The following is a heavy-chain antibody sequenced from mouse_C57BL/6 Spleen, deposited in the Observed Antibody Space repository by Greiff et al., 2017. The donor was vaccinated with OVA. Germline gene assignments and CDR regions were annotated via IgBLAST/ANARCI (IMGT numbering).Heavy chain of an antibody. J-gene: IGHJ2*01. CDR1: GYTFTSYW. Sequence: QVQLQQSGAELVKPGASVKLSCKASGYTFTSYWMHWVKQRPGQGLEWIGMIHPNSGSTNYNEKFKSKATLTVDKSSSTAYMQLSSLTSEDSAVYYCAREGWLRRGYFDYWGQGTTLTVSS. D-gene: IGHD2-2*01. V-gene: IGHV1-64*01. CDR3: AREGWLRRGYFDY. CDR2: IHPNSGST.